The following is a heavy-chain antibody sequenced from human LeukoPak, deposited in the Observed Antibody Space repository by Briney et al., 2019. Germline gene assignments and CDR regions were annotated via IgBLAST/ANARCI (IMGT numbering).Heavy chain of an antibody. CDR1: GGSFSRYY. V-gene: IGHV4-34*01. Sequence: SETLSLTCAVYGGSFSRYYCSWIRQPPGKGLEWIGEINHNESTNYNPSLNSQITITVDTSKNQFSLKLSPVSAADTAVYYCARRKVQVVMSYYYNYCMDVWGEGSTLTPSS. J-gene: IGHJ6*01. CDR2: INHNEST. D-gene: IGHD3-10*01. CDR3: ARRKVQVVMSYYYNYCMDV.